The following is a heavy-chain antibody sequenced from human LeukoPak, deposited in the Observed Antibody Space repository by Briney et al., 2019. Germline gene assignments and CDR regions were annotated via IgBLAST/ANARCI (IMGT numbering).Heavy chain of an antibody. J-gene: IGHJ4*02. CDR2: IYSDGNT. CDR3: ASSQGYSSSWYDY. Sequence: PGGSLRLSCAASGFTVSSNYMSWVRQAPGRGLEWVSIIYSDGNTYYADSVKGRFTISRDNSKNTLCLQMNSLRAEDTAVYYCASSQGYSSSWYDYWGQGTLVTVSS. CDR1: GFTVSSNY. V-gene: IGHV3-53*01. D-gene: IGHD6-13*01.